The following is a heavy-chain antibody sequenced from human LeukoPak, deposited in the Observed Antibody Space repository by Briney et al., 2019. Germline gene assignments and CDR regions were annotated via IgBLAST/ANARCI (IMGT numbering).Heavy chain of an antibody. CDR3: ASPGGNWVSGHAFDI. CDR1: GLTFDDYA. J-gene: IGHJ3*02. D-gene: IGHD4-23*01. V-gene: IGHV3-9*01. Sequence: TGGSLRLSCAASGLTFDDYAMHWVRQAPGKGLVWGSGISWNSGSIGYADSVKGRFTISRDNAKNSLYLQMNSLRAEDTAVYYCASPGGNWVSGHAFDIWGQGTLVTVSS. CDR2: ISWNSGSI.